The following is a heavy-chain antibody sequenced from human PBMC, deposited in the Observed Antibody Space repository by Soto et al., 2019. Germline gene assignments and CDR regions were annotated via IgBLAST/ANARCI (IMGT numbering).Heavy chain of an antibody. V-gene: IGHV1-46*01. CDR1: GYTFTSYY. J-gene: IGHJ4*02. D-gene: IGHD2-15*01. CDR2: INPSGGST. CDR3: ARVVYCSGGSCYWDDY. Sequence: ASVKVSCKASGYTFTSYYMHWVRQAPGQGLEWMGIINPSGGSTSYAQKFQGRVTMTRDTSTSTVYMELSSLRSEDTAVYYCARVVYCSGGSCYWDDYWGQGTLVTVSS.